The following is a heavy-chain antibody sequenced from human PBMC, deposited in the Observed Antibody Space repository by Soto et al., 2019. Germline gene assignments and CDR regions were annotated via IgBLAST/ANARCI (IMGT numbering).Heavy chain of an antibody. J-gene: IGHJ6*03. V-gene: IGHV1-2*04. CDR3: ASDRGEGYYYYMDV. CDR1: GYTFTGYY. CDR2: INPNSGGT. Sequence: ASVKVSCKASGYTFTGYYMHWVRQAPGQGLEWMGWINPNSGGTNYAQKFQGWVTMTRDTSISTAYMELSRLRSDGTAVSYCASDRGEGYYYYMDVWGKGTTVTVSS.